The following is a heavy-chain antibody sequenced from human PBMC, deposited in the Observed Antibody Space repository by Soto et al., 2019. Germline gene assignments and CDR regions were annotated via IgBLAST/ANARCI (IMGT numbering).Heavy chain of an antibody. CDR2: ISYDGSNK. CDR1: GFTFSSYG. CDR3: AKGITSDCSGGSCYTDAFDI. Sequence: QVQLVESGGGVVQPGRSLRLSCAASGFTFSSYGMHWVRQAPGKGLEWVAVISYDGSNKYYADSVKGRFTISRDNSKNTLYLQMNSLRAEDTAVYYCAKGITSDCSGGSCYTDAFDIWGQGTMVTVSS. J-gene: IGHJ3*02. V-gene: IGHV3-30*18. D-gene: IGHD2-15*01.